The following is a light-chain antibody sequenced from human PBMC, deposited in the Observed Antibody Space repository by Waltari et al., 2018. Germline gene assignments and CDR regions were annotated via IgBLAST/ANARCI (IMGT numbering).Light chain of an antibody. CDR1: QSVSSY. Sequence: EIVLTQSPATLSLSPGERATLSCRASQSVSSYLAWYQQKPGQAPRLLIYDASNRATGIPARFRGSGSGTDFTLTISSLEPEDFAVYYCLQRSNWPLTFGGGTKVEIK. CDR3: LQRSNWPLT. V-gene: IGKV3-11*01. CDR2: DAS. J-gene: IGKJ4*01.